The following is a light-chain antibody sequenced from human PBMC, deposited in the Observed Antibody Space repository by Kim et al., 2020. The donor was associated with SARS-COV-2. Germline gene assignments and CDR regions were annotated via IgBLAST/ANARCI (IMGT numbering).Light chain of an antibody. V-gene: IGKV1-39*01. J-gene: IGKJ1*01. CDR1: QSASSY. CDR2: AAP. CDR3: QQSYSSPRT. Sequence: ASVGDTVTITCRASQSASSYLSWYQQKPGRAPKLLIYAAPRLESGVPSRFSGSGSGTDFTLTISSLQPEDFAIYFCQQSYSSPRTFGQGTKVDIK.